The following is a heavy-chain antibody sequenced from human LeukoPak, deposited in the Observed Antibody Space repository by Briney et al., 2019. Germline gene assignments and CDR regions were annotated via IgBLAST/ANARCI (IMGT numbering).Heavy chain of an antibody. D-gene: IGHD6-19*01. V-gene: IGHV3-23*01. J-gene: IGHJ4*02. CDR1: GFTFSSYG. CDR3: AKDRSGWFHDFPTFFDY. CDR2: ISGGAGST. Sequence: GGFLRLSCAASGFTFSSYGLSWVRQAPGKGLEWVSAISGGAGSTYCADSVKGRFTISRDNSKNTLYLQMNSLRAEDTAVYYCAKDRSGWFHDFPTFFDYWGQGTLVTVSS.